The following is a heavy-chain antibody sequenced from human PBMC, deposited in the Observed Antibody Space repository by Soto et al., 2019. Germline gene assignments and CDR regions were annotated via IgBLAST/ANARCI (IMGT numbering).Heavy chain of an antibody. V-gene: IGHV3-23*01. CDR2: MSGSGGGT. Sequence: EVQLLESGGGLVQPGGSLRLSCAASGFTFSNYAMSWVRQAPGKGLEWVSTMSGSGGGTYFADSVKGRFTISRDNSKNTLYLQMNSLRAEDTAVYYCAKSIAVTGPDYWGQGTLVTVSS. J-gene: IGHJ4*02. CDR1: GFTFSNYA. CDR3: AKSIAVTGPDY. D-gene: IGHD2-21*01.